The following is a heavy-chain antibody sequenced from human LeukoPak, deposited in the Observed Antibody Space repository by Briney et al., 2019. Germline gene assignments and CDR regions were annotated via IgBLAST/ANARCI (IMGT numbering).Heavy chain of an antibody. J-gene: IGHJ6*02. Sequence: GGSLRLSCAASGFTFGDYWMHWVRQAPGKGLVWVSRIISDGSSASYADSVKGRFTSSRDNVKNTLYLQMNSLRAEDTAVYFCARGGGLDVWGQGATVTVSS. D-gene: IGHD3-16*01. V-gene: IGHV3-74*01. CDR3: ARGGGLDV. CDR2: IISDGSSA. CDR1: GFTFGDYW.